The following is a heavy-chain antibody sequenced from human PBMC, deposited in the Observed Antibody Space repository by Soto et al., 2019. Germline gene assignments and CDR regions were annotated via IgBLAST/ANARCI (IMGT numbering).Heavy chain of an antibody. Sequence: EVQLVESGGGLVQPGGSLRLSCAASGFTFSSYSMNWVRQAPGKGLEWVSYISYGVSIIYYADSVKGRFTISRDDAKNSLYLQMNSLRDEDTAVYDCARDQGSGWENDYWGQGTMVTVSS. J-gene: IGHJ4*02. CDR2: ISYGVSII. D-gene: IGHD6-19*01. CDR3: ARDQGSGWENDY. CDR1: GFTFSSYS. V-gene: IGHV3-48*02.